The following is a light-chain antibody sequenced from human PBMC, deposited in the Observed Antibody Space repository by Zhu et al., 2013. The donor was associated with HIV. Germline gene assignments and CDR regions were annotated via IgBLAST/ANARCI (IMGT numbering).Light chain of an antibody. V-gene: IGLV1-40*01. Sequence: QSVLTQPPSVSGAPGQRVTISCIGSRSNIGAGYDVHWYQQFPGTAPKLLIYGNNNRPSGVPDRISGSKSGTSASLAITGLQAEDEADYYCQSYDRTLSGRVFGGGTKLTVL. J-gene: IGLJ3*02. CDR3: QSYDRTLSGRV. CDR1: RSNIGAGYD. CDR2: GNN.